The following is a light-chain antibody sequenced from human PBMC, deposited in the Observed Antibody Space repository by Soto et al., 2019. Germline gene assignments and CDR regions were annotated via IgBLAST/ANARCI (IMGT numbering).Light chain of an antibody. CDR2: GVT. Sequence: QPVLTQPPSASGFPGQSVTFSCAGTCSDVGAYNYVSWYQQQPGKAPKLIIFGVTARPSGVPDRFSGSKSGNTASLTVSGLQAEDEADYYCSSYAGSNHVVFGGGTKLTVL. CDR3: SSYAGSNHVV. J-gene: IGLJ2*01. CDR1: CSDVGAYNY. V-gene: IGLV2-8*01.